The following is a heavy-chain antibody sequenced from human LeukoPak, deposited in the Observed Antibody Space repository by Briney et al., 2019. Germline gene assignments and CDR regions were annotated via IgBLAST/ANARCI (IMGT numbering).Heavy chain of an antibody. Sequence: AALVKVSCKLSGYTGIELSMHWVRQVPGKGLEWMGGFDPEDGETKYAQKFQGRVTMTEDTSTDTAYMELSRLASEDTAVYYCATHTISGVVTYASLIWGRGTLVTVSS. J-gene: IGHJ3*02. V-gene: IGHV1-24*01. CDR2: FDPEDGET. D-gene: IGHD3-3*01. CDR1: GYTGIELS. CDR3: ATHTISGVVTYASLI.